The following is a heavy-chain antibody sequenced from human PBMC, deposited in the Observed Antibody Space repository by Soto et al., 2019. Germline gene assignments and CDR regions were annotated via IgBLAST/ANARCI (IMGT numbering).Heavy chain of an antibody. CDR3: AKGKAAAGTFAAVPPT. J-gene: IGHJ6*02. CDR1: GFTFSSYA. V-gene: IGHV3-23*01. D-gene: IGHD6-13*01. Sequence: EVQLLESGGGLVQPGGSLRLSCAASGFTFSSYAMSWVRQAPGKGLEWVSAISGSGGSTYYADSVKGRFTISRDNSKNTLYLKMNSLRAEDTAVYYCAKGKAAAGTFAAVPPTWGQGTTVTVSS. CDR2: ISGSGGST.